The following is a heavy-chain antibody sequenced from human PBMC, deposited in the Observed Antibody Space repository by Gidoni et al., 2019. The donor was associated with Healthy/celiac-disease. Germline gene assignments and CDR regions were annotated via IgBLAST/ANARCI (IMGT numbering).Heavy chain of an antibody. V-gene: IGHV3-23*01. J-gene: IGHJ3*02. Sequence: EVQLLESGGGLVQPGGSLRLSCAAFGFTFSSYAMSWVRQAPGKGLEWVSAISGSGGSKYYADSVKGRFTISRDNSKNTLYLQMNSLRAEDTAVYYCAKDQGYSSSLNAFDIWGQGTMVTVSS. CDR2: ISGSGGSK. D-gene: IGHD6-6*01. CDR3: AKDQGYSSSLNAFDI. CDR1: GFTFSSYA.